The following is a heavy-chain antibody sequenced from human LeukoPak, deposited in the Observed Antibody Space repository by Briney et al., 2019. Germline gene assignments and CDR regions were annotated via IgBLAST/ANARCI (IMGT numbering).Heavy chain of an antibody. CDR1: GFIFSDYW. D-gene: IGHD1-26*01. Sequence: GGSLILSCAASGFIFSDYWMHWVRQAPGKGLVWVSRINTDGGFTRYADSVQGRFIISRDTAKNTLFLQMNSLRAEDTAVYYCAREAKVGGALQYWGQGILVTVSS. CDR3: AREAKVGGALQY. J-gene: IGHJ4*02. CDR2: INTDGGFT. V-gene: IGHV3-74*01.